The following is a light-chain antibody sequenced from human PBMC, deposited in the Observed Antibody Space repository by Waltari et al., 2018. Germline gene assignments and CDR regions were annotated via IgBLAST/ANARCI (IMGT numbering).Light chain of an antibody. CDR2: GAS. CDR3: QQSYSTFT. Sequence: DIQMTQSTSTLSASAGDRVTITCRATQNINTYLNWYQQKPGRVPKVLIYGASTLQSGVPSRFSGSGSGTEFTLTITSLQPEDFATYYCQQSYSTFTFGPGTKVDIK. J-gene: IGKJ3*01. CDR1: QNINTY. V-gene: IGKV1-39*01.